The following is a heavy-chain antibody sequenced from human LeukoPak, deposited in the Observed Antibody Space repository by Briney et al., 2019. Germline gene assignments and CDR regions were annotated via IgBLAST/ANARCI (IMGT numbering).Heavy chain of an antibody. CDR3: ARDYDYGDGLFDY. CDR2: ISSSSSYI. V-gene: IGHV3-21*01. CDR1: GFTFSSYS. Sequence: PGGSLRLSCAASGFTFSSYSMNWVRQAPGKGLEWVSSISSSSSYIYYADSVKGRFTISRDNAKNSLYLQMNSLRAEGTAVYYCARDYDYGDGLFDYWGQGTLVTVSS. J-gene: IGHJ4*02. D-gene: IGHD4-17*01.